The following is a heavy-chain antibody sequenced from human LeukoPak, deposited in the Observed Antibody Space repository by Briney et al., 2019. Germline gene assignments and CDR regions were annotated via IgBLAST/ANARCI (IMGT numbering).Heavy chain of an antibody. CDR1: GYTFTSYG. CDR3: ARLHYDFWRNNWFDP. D-gene: IGHD3-3*01. V-gene: IGHV1-18*01. CDR2: ISAYNGNT. J-gene: IGHJ5*02. Sequence: ASVKVSCKASGYTFTSYGISWVRQAPGQGLEWMGWISAYNGNTNYAQKLQGRVTITTDTSTSTAYMELRSLRSDDTAVYYCARLHYDFWRNNWFDPWGQGTLVTVSS.